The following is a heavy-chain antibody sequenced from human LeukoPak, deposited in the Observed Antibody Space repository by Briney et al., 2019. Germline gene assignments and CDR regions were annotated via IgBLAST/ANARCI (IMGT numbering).Heavy chain of an antibody. V-gene: IGHV4-59*01. CDR1: GGSLSSYY. CDR3: ARDRQSQLPYLYWYFDL. Sequence: SETLSLTCTVSGGSLSSYYWSWIRQPPGKGLEWIGYIYYSGSTNYNPSLKSRVTISVDTSKNQFSLKLSSVTAADTAVYYCARDRQSQLPYLYWYFDLWGRGTLVTVSS. J-gene: IGHJ2*01. CDR2: IYYSGST. D-gene: IGHD2-2*02.